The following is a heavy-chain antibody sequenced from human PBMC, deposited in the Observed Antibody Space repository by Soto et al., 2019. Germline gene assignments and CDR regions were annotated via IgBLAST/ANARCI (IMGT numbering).Heavy chain of an antibody. D-gene: IGHD3-10*01. CDR2: IIPILGNT. CDR1: GGTFSSYT. Sequence: ASVKVSCNASGGTFSSYTISWVRQAPGQGLEWMGRIIPILGNTGYAQKFQGRVTMTRNTSISTAYMELSSLRSEDTAVYYCARGSLRFGELSFDPWGQGTLVTVSS. J-gene: IGHJ5*02. CDR3: ARGSLRFGELSFDP. V-gene: IGHV1-8*02.